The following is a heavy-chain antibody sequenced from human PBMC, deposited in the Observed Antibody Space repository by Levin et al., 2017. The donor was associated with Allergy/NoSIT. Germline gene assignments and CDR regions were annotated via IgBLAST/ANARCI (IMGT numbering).Heavy chain of an antibody. D-gene: IGHD1-26*01. J-gene: IGHJ4*02. CDR2: INSDGSDR. Sequence: GGSLRLSCAASGFTFSSYWMHWVRQAPGKGLVWVSRINSDGSDRSYTDSVKGRFTISRDNAKNTLYLQMNSLRAEDTAVYYCARDPAEWELPQDFWGRGTLVTVSS. CDR3: ARDPAEWELPQDF. CDR1: GFTFSSYW. V-gene: IGHV3-74*01.